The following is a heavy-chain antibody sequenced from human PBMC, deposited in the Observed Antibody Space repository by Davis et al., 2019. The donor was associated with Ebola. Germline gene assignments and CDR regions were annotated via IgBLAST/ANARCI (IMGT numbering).Heavy chain of an antibody. V-gene: IGHV3-7*03. Sequence: GESLKISCAASGFTFSSYAMSWVRQAPGKGLEWVANIKQDGSGKYYVDSVNGRFTISRDNAKNSLYLQMSSLRADDTAVYYCARPSLSSGSYFDYWGQGTLVTVSS. D-gene: IGHD1-26*01. J-gene: IGHJ4*02. CDR1: GFTFSSYA. CDR3: ARPSLSSGSYFDY. CDR2: IKQDGSGK.